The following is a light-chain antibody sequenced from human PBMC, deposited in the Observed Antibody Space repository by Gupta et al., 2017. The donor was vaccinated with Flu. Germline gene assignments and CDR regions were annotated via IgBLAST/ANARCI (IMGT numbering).Light chain of an antibody. CDR2: HAY. CDR3: QQYGSSPLT. Sequence: EIVLTQSPGTLSLSPGERATLSCWASQSVSNNYIAWYQQRPGQAPMLLIYHAYYRATGIPDRFGGSGSGTDFTLTISILDPEDFAVYHCQQYGSSPLTFGGGTKVEVK. J-gene: IGKJ4*01. CDR1: QSVSNNY. V-gene: IGKV3-20*01.